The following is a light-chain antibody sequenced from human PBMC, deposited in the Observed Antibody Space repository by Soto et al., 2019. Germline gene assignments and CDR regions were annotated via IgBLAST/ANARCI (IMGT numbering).Light chain of an antibody. CDR3: CAYAGNSTWV. CDR1: SSDVGSYDL. CDR2: EGT. J-gene: IGLJ3*02. Sequence: QSALTQPASVSGSPRQSITISCAGTSSDVGSYDLVSWYQQHPGKAPKLILYEGTKRPAGVSFRFSGSKSGNTASPTISGLKTEDEADYFCCAYAGNSTWVFGGGTQLTVL. V-gene: IGLV2-23*01.